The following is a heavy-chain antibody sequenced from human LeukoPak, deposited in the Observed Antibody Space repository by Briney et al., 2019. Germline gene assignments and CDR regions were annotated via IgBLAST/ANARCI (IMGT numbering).Heavy chain of an antibody. CDR1: GGSFSGYY. CDR3: ARDNMVRGVIVSYYYYYYMDV. D-gene: IGHD3-10*01. V-gene: IGHV4-59*10. Sequence: PSETLSLTCAVYGGSFSGYYWSWIRQPPGKGLEWIGRIYTSGSTNYNPSLKSRVTMSVDTSKNQFSLKLSSVTAADTAVYYCARDNMVRGVIVSYYYYYYMDVWGKGTTVTISS. J-gene: IGHJ6*03. CDR2: IYTSGST.